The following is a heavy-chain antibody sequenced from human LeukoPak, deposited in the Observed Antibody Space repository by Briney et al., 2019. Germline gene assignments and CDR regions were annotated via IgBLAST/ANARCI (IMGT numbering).Heavy chain of an antibody. CDR3: ARTTEGYAGGPGYSYYYYMDV. CDR1: GGSISSYY. J-gene: IGHJ6*03. CDR2: VHYSGST. Sequence: SSETLSLTCTVSGGSISSYYWSWIRQPPGKGLEWIGYVHYSGSTHYNPSLKSRVTISVDTSKNQVSLKLRSVTAADTAVYYCARTTEGYAGGPGYSYYYYMDVWGKGTTVTISS. V-gene: IGHV4-59*01. D-gene: IGHD5-12*01.